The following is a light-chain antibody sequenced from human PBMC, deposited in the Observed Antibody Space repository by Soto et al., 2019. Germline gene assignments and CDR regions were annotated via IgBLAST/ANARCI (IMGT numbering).Light chain of an antibody. J-gene: IGKJ2*01. CDR3: QQYYQWPSYT. Sequence: EIVMTQSPATLSVSPGDAATFSCRASQSVNTNLAWYQVKPGQAPRLLVYGASIRATGIPARFSGSGSGTDYTLTINTLQPEDFAVYYCQQYYQWPSYTFGQGTK. V-gene: IGKV3-15*01. CDR2: GAS. CDR1: QSVNTN.